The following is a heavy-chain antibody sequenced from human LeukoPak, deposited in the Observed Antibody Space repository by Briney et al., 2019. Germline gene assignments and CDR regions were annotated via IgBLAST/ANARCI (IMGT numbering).Heavy chain of an antibody. D-gene: IGHD3-10*01. CDR1: GFTFSSYW. CDR3: AKGAHYYGSGSHRRGHYFDY. J-gene: IGHJ4*02. V-gene: IGHV3-7*01. CDR2: IKQDGREK. Sequence: GGSLRLSCTASGFTFSSYWMNWVRQAPGKGPEWVAHIKQDGREKYYLDSVRGRFTISRDNAKNSLYLQMNSLRAEDTAVYYCAKGAHYYGSGSHRRGHYFDYWGQGTLVTVSS.